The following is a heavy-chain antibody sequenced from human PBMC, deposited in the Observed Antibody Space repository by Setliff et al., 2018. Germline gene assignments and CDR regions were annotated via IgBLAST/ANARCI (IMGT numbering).Heavy chain of an antibody. CDR2: IYDSGST. J-gene: IGHJ4*02. D-gene: IGHD5-18*01. V-gene: IGHV4-38-2*02. CDR1: GYSISSGYY. Sequence: SETLSLTCAVSGYSISSGYYWGWIRQPPGKGLEWIGSIYDSGSTYYNPSLKSRVTISVDTSKNQFSLKLSSVTAADTAVYYCAREATGGYSYFDYWGQGTLVTVSS. CDR3: AREATGGYSYFDY.